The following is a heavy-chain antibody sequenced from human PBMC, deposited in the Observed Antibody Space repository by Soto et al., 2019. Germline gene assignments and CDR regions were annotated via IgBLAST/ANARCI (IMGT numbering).Heavy chain of an antibody. J-gene: IGHJ4*02. CDR3: GIAAAGALLDY. CDR1: GFTFSSYG. D-gene: IGHD6-13*01. CDR2: ISYDGSNK. Sequence: QVQLVESGGGVVQPGRSLRLSYAAYGFTFSSYGMHWVRQAPGMGLEWVAVISYDGSNKYYADSVKGRFTISRDNSKNTLYLQMNSLRAEDTAVYYCGIAAAGALLDYWGQGALVTVSS. V-gene: IGHV3-30*03.